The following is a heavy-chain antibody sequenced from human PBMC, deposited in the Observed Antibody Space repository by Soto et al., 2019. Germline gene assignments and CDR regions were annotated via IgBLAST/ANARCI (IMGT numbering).Heavy chain of an antibody. CDR2: IIPIFGTA. D-gene: IGHD3-3*01. CDR1: GGTFSSYA. J-gene: IGHJ6*02. CDR3: ARGAAGIRFLECLLYPSQLGYYYGMDV. Sequence: GASVKVSCKASGGTFSSYAISWVRQAPGQGLEWMGGIIPIFGTANYAQKFQGRVTITADKSTSTAYMELSSLRSEDTAVYYCARGAAGIRFLECLLYPSQLGYYYGMDVWGQGTTVTVSS. V-gene: IGHV1-69*06.